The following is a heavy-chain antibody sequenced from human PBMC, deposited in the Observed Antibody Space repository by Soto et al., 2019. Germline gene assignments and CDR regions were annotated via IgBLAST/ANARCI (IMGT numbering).Heavy chain of an antibody. D-gene: IGHD6-13*01. CDR3: ARDSYSSSWYYDY. CDR1: GFTFSSYG. J-gene: IGHJ4*02. V-gene: IGHV3-33*01. CDR2: IWYDGSNK. Sequence: GGSLRLSCAASGFTFSSYGMHWVCQAPGKGLEWVAVIWYDGSNKYYADSVKGRFTISRDNSKNTLYLQMNSLRAEDTAVYYCARDSYSSSWYYDYWGQGTLVTVSS.